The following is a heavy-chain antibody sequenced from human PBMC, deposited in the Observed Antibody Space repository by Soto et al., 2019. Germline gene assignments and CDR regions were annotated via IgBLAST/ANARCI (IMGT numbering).Heavy chain of an antibody. V-gene: IGHV3-64D*06. J-gene: IGHJ4*02. CDR1: GFTFSSYA. CDR3: VKREYYYDSSGYYPFDY. CDR2: ISTNGGST. D-gene: IGHD3-22*01. Sequence: PGGSLRLSCSASGFTFSSYAMHWVRQAPGKGLEYVSSISTNGGSTHYADSVKGRFTISRDNSKNTQYLQMSSLRADDTAVYYCVKREYYYDSSGYYPFDYWGQGTLVTVSS.